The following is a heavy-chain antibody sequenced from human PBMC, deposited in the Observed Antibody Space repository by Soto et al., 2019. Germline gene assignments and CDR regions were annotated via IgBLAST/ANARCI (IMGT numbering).Heavy chain of an antibody. CDR1: GDSISRNNNY. CDR2: LYHSEST. J-gene: IGHJ5*02. CDR3: ARVPSP. Sequence: PSETLSLTCTVSGDSISRNNNYWGWIRQPPGKGLQWIGYLYHSESTYYNPSLRSRVTISVDRSKNQFSLNLTSVTAADTAVYYCARVPSPWGQGTLVTVSS. V-gene: IGHV4-39*07.